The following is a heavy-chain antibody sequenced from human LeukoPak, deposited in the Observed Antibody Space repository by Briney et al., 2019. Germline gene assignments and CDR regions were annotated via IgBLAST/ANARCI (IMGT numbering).Heavy chain of an antibody. CDR2: IYPGDSDT. D-gene: IGHD3-10*01. CDR3: ARRRSSTLIDY. CDR1: AYRFTSYW. V-gene: IGHV5-51*01. J-gene: IGHJ4*02. Sequence: GESLKISCKGSAYRFTSYWISWVRQMTGKGLEWMGIIYPGDSDTTYSPSFQGQVTISADKSISTAYLQWNSLKASDTAMYFCARRRSSTLIDYWGQGTLVTVSS.